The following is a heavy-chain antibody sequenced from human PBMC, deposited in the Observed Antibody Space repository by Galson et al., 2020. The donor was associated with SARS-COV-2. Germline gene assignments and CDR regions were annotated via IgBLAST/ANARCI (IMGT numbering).Heavy chain of an antibody. V-gene: IGHV3-30-3*01. CDR3: ARDPYSSSSFADY. CDR2: MSNDGTNE. CDR1: GFTFNSYS. J-gene: IGHJ4*02. Sequence: GGSLRLSCAGSGFTFNSYSLHWVRQAPGKGLEWVAVMSNDGTNEYYADSVKGRFTISSDNSKNTLYLQMNSLRTEDTAVYFCARDPYSSSSFADYWGQGTLVTVSS. D-gene: IGHD6-6*01.